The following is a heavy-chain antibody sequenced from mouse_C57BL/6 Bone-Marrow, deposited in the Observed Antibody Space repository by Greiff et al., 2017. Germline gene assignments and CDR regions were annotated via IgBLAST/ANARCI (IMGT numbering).Heavy chain of an antibody. J-gene: IGHJ1*03. V-gene: IGHV1-55*01. D-gene: IGHD2-5*01. CDR3: ANRAYYSNWYFDV. Sequence: QVQLKESGAELVKPGASVKMSCKASGYTFTSYWITWVKQRPGQGLEWIGDIYPGSGSTNYNEKFKSKATLTVDTSSSTAYMQLSSLTSEDSAVYYCANRAYYSNWYFDVWGTGTTVTVSS. CDR2: IYPGSGST. CDR1: GYTFTSYW.